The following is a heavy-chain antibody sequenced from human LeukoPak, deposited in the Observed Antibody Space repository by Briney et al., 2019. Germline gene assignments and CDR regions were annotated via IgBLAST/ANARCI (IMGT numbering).Heavy chain of an antibody. CDR2: INPNSGGT. Sequence: GASVKVSCKASGYTFTGCYMHWVRQAPGQGLEWMGWINPNSGGTNYAQKFQGRVTMTRDTSISTVYMELSSLRSEDTAVYYCARVESWERSGSSQDAFDIWGQGTMVTVSS. J-gene: IGHJ3*02. CDR1: GYTFTGCY. D-gene: IGHD1-26*01. V-gene: IGHV1-2*02. CDR3: ARVESWERSGSSQDAFDI.